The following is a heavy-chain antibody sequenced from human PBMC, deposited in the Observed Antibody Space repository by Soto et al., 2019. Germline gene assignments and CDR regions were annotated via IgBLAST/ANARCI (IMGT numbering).Heavy chain of an antibody. D-gene: IGHD2-21*02. Sequence: GGSLRLSCAASGFTFSSYGMHWVRQAPGKGLEWVAVIWYDGSNKYYADSVKGRFTISRDNSKNTLYLQMNSLRAEDTAVYYCARNTAYPLMGGCGGDCYPDAFDIWGQGTMVTVS. CDR3: ARNTAYPLMGGCGGDCYPDAFDI. V-gene: IGHV3-33*01. CDR2: IWYDGSNK. J-gene: IGHJ3*02. CDR1: GFTFSSYG.